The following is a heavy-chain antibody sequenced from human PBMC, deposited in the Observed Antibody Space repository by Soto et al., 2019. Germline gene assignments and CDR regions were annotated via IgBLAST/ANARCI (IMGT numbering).Heavy chain of an antibody. J-gene: IGHJ5*02. CDR2: IDPSDSYT. D-gene: IGHD6-13*01. Sequence: PGESLKISCKGSGYSFTSYWISWVRQMPGKGLEWMGRIDPSDSYTNYSPSFQGHVTISADKSISTAYLQWSSLKASDTAMYYCARHGLPGIAPAGTVSWFDPWGQGTLVTVSS. CDR1: GYSFTSYW. CDR3: ARHGLPGIAPAGTVSWFDP. V-gene: IGHV5-10-1*01.